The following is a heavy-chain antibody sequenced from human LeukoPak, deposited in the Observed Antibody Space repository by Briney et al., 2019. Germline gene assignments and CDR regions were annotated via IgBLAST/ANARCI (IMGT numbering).Heavy chain of an antibody. J-gene: IGHJ4*02. CDR2: IYHSGST. CDR1: DDSISDYY. D-gene: IGHD5-24*01. V-gene: IGHV4-59*12. Sequence: PSETLSLTCTVSDDSISDYYRGWIRQPPGKGLEWIGYIYHSGSTYYNPSLKSRVTISVDRSKNQFSLKLSSVTAADTAVHYCARGRDGYNPWYFDYWGQGTLVTVSS. CDR3: ARGRDGYNPWYFDY.